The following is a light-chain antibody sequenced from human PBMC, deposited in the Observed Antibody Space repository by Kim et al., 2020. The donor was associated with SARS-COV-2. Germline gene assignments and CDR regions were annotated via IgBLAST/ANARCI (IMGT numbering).Light chain of an antibody. CDR1: PSLLDTSENRTY. Sequence: APINGKSSPSLLDTSENRTYLTWYQQKTEQSPRVLISWESSRESGVPDRFSGSGSETDFTLTITNVQAEDVAVYYCHQYYSAFWTFGQGTKVEVK. CDR3: HQYYSAFWT. J-gene: IGKJ1*01. V-gene: IGKV4-1*01. CDR2: WES.